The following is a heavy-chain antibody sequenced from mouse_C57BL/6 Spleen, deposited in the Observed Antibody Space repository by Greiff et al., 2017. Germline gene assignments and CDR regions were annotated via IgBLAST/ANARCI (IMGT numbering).Heavy chain of an antibody. CDR1: GFTFSSYA. V-gene: IGHV5-4*03. Sequence: DVMLVESGGGLVKPGGSLTLSCAASGFTFSSYAVSWVRQTPEKRLEWVATISDGGSYTYYPDNVKGRFTISRDTAKNNLYLQMRHLKSEDTAMYDCARSDYYYGSSDVGYDMDYWGQGTSVTVSS. D-gene: IGHD1-1*01. J-gene: IGHJ4*01. CDR2: ISDGGSYT. CDR3: ARSDYYYGSSDVGYDMDY.